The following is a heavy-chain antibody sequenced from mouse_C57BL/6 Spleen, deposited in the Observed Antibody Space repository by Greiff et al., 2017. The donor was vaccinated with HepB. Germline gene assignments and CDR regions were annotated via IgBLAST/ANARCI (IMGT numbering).Heavy chain of an antibody. CDR3: TGYYYGSRAFAY. Sequence: VQRVESGAELVRPGASVTLSCKASGYTFTDYEMHWVKQTPVHGLEWIGAIDPETGGTAYNQKFKGKAILTADKSSSTAYMELRSLTSEDSAVYYCTGYYYGSRAFAYWGQGTLVTVSA. CDR1: GYTFTDYE. V-gene: IGHV1-15*01. CDR2: IDPETGGT. D-gene: IGHD1-1*01. J-gene: IGHJ3*01.